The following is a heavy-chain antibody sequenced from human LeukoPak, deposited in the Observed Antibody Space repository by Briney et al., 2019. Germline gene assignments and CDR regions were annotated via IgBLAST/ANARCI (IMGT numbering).Heavy chain of an antibody. D-gene: IGHD2-15*01. CDR2: IYTSGST. CDR3: ARQDVVVFNHFDY. Sequence: PSQTLSLTCTVSGGSISSGSYYWSWIRQPAGKGLEWIGRIYTSGSTNYNPSLKSRVTISVDTSKNQFSLKLSSVTAADTAVYYFARQDVVVFNHFDYWVQGTLVTVSS. V-gene: IGHV4-61*02. J-gene: IGHJ4*02. CDR1: GGSISSGSYY.